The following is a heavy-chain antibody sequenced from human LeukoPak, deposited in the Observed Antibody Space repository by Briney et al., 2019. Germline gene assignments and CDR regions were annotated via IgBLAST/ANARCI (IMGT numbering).Heavy chain of an antibody. D-gene: IGHD3-22*01. CDR3: ARDSDFDSSGYYPYYYYYYNMDV. J-gene: IGHJ6*02. V-gene: IGHV3-21*01. Sequence: GESLRLSCAASGFTFSSYSMNWVRQAPGKGLEWVSSISSSSSYIYYADSVKGRCTISRDNAKNSLFLQMNSLRAEDTAVYYCARDSDFDSSGYYPYYYYYYNMDVWGQGTTVTVSS. CDR1: GFTFSSYS. CDR2: ISSSSSYI.